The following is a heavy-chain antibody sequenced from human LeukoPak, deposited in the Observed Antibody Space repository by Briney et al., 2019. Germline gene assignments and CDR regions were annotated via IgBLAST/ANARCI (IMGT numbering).Heavy chain of an antibody. V-gene: IGHV1-8*01. D-gene: IGHD3-16*01. CDR1: GYTFTSYD. Sequence: GASVKASCKASGYTFTSYDINWVRQATGQGLEWMGWMNPNSGNTGYAQKFQGRVTMTRNTSISTAYMELSSLRSEDTAVYYCARSPITFGGVKTPDYWGQGTLVTVSS. J-gene: IGHJ4*02. CDR2: MNPNSGNT. CDR3: ARSPITFGGVKTPDY.